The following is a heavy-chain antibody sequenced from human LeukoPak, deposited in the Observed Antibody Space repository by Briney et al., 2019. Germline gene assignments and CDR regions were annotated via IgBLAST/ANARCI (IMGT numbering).Heavy chain of an antibody. D-gene: IGHD7-27*01. CDR1: GFTFSSYS. V-gene: IGHV3-48*01. CDR3: VRDHHWGFDS. J-gene: IGHJ4*02. Sequence: PGGSLRLSCVASGFTFSSYSMNWVRQAPGKGLEWVSYIRSRPATIYYADSVKGRFTISRDDASNSRYLLMNSLRPEDTAVYYCVRDHHWGFDSWGQGTQVTVSS. CDR2: IRSRPATI.